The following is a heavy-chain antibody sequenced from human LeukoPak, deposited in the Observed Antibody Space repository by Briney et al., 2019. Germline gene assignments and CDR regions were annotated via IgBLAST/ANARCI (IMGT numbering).Heavy chain of an antibody. CDR3: ARYWAGAFDI. CDR2: ISSSSSYI. V-gene: IGHV3-21*01. J-gene: IGHJ3*02. D-gene: IGHD2-8*02. Sequence: TGGSLRLSCAASGFTFSSYSMNWVRQAPGKGLEWVSSISSSSSYIYYADSVKGRFTISRDNAKNSLYLQMNSLRAEDTAVYYCARYWAGAFDIWGQGTMVTVSS. CDR1: GFTFSSYS.